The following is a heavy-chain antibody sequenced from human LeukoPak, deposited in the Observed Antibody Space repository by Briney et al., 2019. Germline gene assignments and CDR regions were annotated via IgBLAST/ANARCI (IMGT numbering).Heavy chain of an antibody. CDR2: ISWNSGSI. J-gene: IGHJ6*02. D-gene: IGHD2-15*01. CDR1: GFTFDDYA. V-gene: IGHV3-9*01. Sequence: GGSLRLSCAASGFTFDDYAIHWVRQAPGKGLEWVSGISWNSGSIGYADSVKGRFTISRDNAKNSLYLQMNSLRAEDTALYYCAKDIGCSGGSCYGPYYYYGMDVWGQGTTVTVSS. CDR3: AKDIGCSGGSCYGPYYYYGMDV.